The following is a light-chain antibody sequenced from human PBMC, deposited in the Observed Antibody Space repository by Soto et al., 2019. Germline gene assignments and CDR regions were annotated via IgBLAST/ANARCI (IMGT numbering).Light chain of an antibody. CDR3: PQYNNWPSIT. CDR1: QSVSSN. Sequence: EIVMTQSPATLSVSPGERATLSCRASQSVSSNLAWYQQKPGQAPRLLIYGASTRATGIPARFSGSGSGTEFTLTISSLQSEDFAVYYCPQYNNWPSITFGQGTRWRL. CDR2: GAS. J-gene: IGKJ5*01. V-gene: IGKV3-15*01.